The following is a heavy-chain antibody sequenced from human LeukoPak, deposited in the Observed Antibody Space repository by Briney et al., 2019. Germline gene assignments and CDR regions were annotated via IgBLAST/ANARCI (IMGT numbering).Heavy chain of an antibody. CDR3: ASLVVDSSSNDDYYLDS. J-gene: IGHJ4*02. CDR1: GFIFSNYE. D-gene: IGHD3-10*01. V-gene: IGHV3-48*03. Sequence: PGGSLRLSCTASGFIFSNYEMNWVRQAPGKGLEWVSYITGRGDTKYYADSVRGRFTISRDNPKNALYLQMNSLRAEDTAFHYCASLVVDSSSNDDYYLDSWSQGTLVTVSS. CDR2: ITGRGDTK.